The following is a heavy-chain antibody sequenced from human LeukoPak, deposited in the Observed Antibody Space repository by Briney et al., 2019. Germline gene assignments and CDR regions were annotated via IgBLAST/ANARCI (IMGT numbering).Heavy chain of an antibody. CDR3: AHRRVEPAYYYGSGRNNWFDP. J-gene: IGHJ5*02. D-gene: IGHD3-10*01. CDR1: GFSLSTSGVG. CDR2: IYWDDDK. V-gene: IGHV2-5*02. Sequence: SGPTLVKPTQTLTLTCTFSGFSLSTSGVGVGWIRQPPGKALEWLALIYWDDDKRYSPSLKSRLTITKDTSKNQVVLTMTNMDPVGTATYYCAHRRVEPAYYYGSGRNNWFDPWGQGTLVTVSS.